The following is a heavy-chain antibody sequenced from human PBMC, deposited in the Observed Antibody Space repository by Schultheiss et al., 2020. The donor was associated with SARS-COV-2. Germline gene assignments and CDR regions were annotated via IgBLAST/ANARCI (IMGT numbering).Heavy chain of an antibody. J-gene: IGHJ4*02. CDR1: GGSISSGDYY. CDR3: ARGMGGSTLDY. D-gene: IGHD3-16*01. Sequence: SETLSLTCTVSGGSISSGDYYWSWIRQPPGKGLEWIGYVSYSGSTYYSPSLKSRVTISVDTSKNQFSLKLSSVTAADTAVYYCARGMGGSTLDYWGQGTLVTVSS. V-gene: IGHV4-30-4*02. CDR2: VSYSGST.